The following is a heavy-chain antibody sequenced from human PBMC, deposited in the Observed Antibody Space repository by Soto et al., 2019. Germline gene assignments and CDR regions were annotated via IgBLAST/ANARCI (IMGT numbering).Heavy chain of an antibody. CDR2: IKPDGSDK. J-gene: IGHJ4*02. CDR1: GFIFSSHW. Sequence: EVQLVQSGGGLVQPGGSLRLSCGASGFIFSSHWMTWVRQAPGKGLEWVANIKPDGSDKHYVDSVKGRFTISRDNAEYSLYLQMSSLRAEDTAVYYCARLYDSVSTFDYWGQGTLVTVSS. CDR3: ARLYDSVSTFDY. D-gene: IGHD3-16*01. V-gene: IGHV3-7*01.